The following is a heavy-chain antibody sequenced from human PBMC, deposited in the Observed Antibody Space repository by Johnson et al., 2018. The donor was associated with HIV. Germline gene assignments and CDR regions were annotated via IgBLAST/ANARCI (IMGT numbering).Heavy chain of an antibody. D-gene: IGHD6-19*01. J-gene: IGHJ3*02. Sequence: QMQLVESGGGVVQPGRSLRLSCAASGFTFSSYAMHWVRQAPGKGLEWVAVISYDGSNKYYADSMKGRFTISRDNARNSLYLQMNSLRAEDTAVYYCARVRYSSGWPIYAFDIWGQGTVVIVSS. CDR3: ARVRYSSGWPIYAFDI. CDR1: GFTFSSYA. V-gene: IGHV3-30*04. CDR2: ISYDGSNK.